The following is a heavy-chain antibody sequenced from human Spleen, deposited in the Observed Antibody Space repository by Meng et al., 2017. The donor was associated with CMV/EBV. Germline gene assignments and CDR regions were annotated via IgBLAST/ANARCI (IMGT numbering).Heavy chain of an antibody. CDR2: INPSGGST. J-gene: IGHJ5*02. Sequence: TFTSYYMHWVRQAPGQGLEWMGIINPSGGSTSYAQKFQGRVTMTRDTSTSTVYMELSSLRSEDTAVYYCATSPYTADYDDILAGPGASWGQGTLVTVSS. D-gene: IGHD3-9*01. CDR1: TFTSYY. V-gene: IGHV1-46*01. CDR3: ATSPYTADYDDILAGPGAS.